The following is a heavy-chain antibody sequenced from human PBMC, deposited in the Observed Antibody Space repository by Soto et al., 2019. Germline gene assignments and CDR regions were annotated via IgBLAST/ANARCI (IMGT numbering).Heavy chain of an antibody. CDR1: GFTFSDYY. D-gene: IGHD6-6*01. J-gene: IGHJ5*02. CDR2: ISSSGSTI. Sequence: GGSLRLSCAASGFTFSDYYMSWIRQAPGKGLEWVSYISSSGSTIYYADSVKGRFTISRDNAKNSLYLQMNSLRAEDTAVYYCARNGHGGGSSSSPPGSWFDPWGQGTLVTVSS. CDR3: ARNGHGGGSSSSPPGSWFDP. V-gene: IGHV3-11*01.